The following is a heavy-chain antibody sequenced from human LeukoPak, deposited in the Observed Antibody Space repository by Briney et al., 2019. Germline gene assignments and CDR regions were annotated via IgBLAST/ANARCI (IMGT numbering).Heavy chain of an antibody. Sequence: GGSLRLSCAASGFTFRRYWMHWVRQAPGKGLGGVSRINSDGSTTSYADSVKGRFTISRDNAKNTLYLQMNSLRAEDTAVYYCARRGSYDSSSYYLFDYWGQGTLVTVSS. CDR1: GFTFRRYW. V-gene: IGHV3-74*01. CDR3: ARRGSYDSSSYYLFDY. J-gene: IGHJ4*02. CDR2: INSDGSTT. D-gene: IGHD3-22*01.